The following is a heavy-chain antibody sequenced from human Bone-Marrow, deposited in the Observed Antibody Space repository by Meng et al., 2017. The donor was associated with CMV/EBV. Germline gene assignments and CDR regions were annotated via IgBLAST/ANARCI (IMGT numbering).Heavy chain of an antibody. CDR3: ARGRDFWSGYYTDLYYYYGMDV. Sequence: SETLSLTCTVSGGSISSYYWSWIRQPPGKGLEWIGYIYYSGSTNYNPSLKRRVTISVDTSKNQFSLKLSSVTAADTAVYYCARGRDFWSGYYTDLYYYYGMDVWGQGTTVTVSS. D-gene: IGHD3-3*01. V-gene: IGHV4-59*01. CDR2: IYYSGST. J-gene: IGHJ6*02. CDR1: GGSISSYY.